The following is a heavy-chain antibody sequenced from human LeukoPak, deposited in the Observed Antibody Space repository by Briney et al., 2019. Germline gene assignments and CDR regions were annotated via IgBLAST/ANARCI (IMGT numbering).Heavy chain of an antibody. V-gene: IGHV3-66*01. D-gene: IGHD3-10*01. Sequence: GGSLRLSCAASGFTVTSNYMSWVRQAPGKGLEWVSVIYSGGSAYYADSVKGRFTISRDNSKNTLYLQMNSLRAEDTAVYYCARNDYGSGSYITLFDYWGQGTLVTVSS. CDR2: IYSGGSA. J-gene: IGHJ4*02. CDR3: ARNDYGSGSYITLFDY. CDR1: GFTVTSNY.